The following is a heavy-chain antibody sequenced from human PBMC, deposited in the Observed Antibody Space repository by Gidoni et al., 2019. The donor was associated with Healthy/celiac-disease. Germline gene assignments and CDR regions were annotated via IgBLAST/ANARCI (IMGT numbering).Heavy chain of an antibody. Sequence: EWVSAISGSGGSTYYADSVKGRFTISRDNSKNTLYLQMNSLRAEDTAVYYCAKEKLRFLEWASPYYGMDVWGQGTTVTVSS. D-gene: IGHD3-3*01. CDR2: ISGSGGST. CDR3: AKEKLRFLEWASPYYGMDV. J-gene: IGHJ6*02. V-gene: IGHV3-23*01.